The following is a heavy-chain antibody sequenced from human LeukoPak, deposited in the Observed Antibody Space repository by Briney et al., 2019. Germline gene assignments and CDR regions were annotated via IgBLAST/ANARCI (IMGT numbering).Heavy chain of an antibody. J-gene: IGHJ4*02. V-gene: IGHV3-23*01. CDR3: GKLSYGRSLGE. CDR2: INSSGCST. CDR1: GFTFSDFS. D-gene: IGHD3-10*01. Sequence: GGSLRLSCAASGFTFSDFSMSWVRQAPGKGLEWISTINSSGCSTYYAESVKGRFTISRDNSKNTLYLQMNSLRVEAAAIYYWGKLSYGRSLGEGGTGTLVTVP.